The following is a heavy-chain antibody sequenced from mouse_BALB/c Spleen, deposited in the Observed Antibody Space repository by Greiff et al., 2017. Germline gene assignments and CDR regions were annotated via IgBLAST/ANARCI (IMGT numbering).Heavy chain of an antibody. J-gene: IGHJ4*01. CDR1: GYAFSSYW. CDR2: IYPGDGDT. D-gene: IGHD1-2*01. Sequence: QVQLKESGAELVRPGSSVKISCKASGYAFSSYWMNWVKQRPGQGLEWIGQIYPGDGDTNYNGKFKGKATLTADKSSSTAYMQLSSLTSEDSAVYFCASGDYGSMDYWGQGTSVTVSS. CDR3: ASGDYGSMDY. V-gene: IGHV1-80*01.